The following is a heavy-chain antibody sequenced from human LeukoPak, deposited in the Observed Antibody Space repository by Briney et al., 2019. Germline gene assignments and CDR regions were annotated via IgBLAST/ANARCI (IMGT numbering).Heavy chain of an antibody. Sequence: ASVTVSCKASGYTFTSYYMHWVRQAPGQGLEWMGIINPSGGSTSYAQKFQGRVTMTRDTSTSTVYMELSSLRSEDTAVYYCARAGRVEVAATHDLDYWGQGTLVTVSS. J-gene: IGHJ4*02. V-gene: IGHV1-46*01. D-gene: IGHD2-15*01. CDR3: ARAGRVEVAATHDLDY. CDR2: INPSGGST. CDR1: GYTFTSYY.